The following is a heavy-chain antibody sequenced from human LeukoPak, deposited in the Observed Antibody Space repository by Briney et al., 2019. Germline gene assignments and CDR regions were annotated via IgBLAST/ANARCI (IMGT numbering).Heavy chain of an antibody. CDR1: GYTFISYW. CDR3: MRLRWFGDHYYYMDV. J-gene: IGHJ6*03. CDR2: IYPGDSET. V-gene: IGHV5-51*01. D-gene: IGHD3-10*01. Sequence: GESLKISCNGSGYTFISYWIAWVRQVPGKGLEYMGIIYPGDSETRYSPSFQGQVTISADKSSSSAYLQWSSLKASDTAMYYCMRLRWFGDHYYYMDVWGKGTTVTVSS.